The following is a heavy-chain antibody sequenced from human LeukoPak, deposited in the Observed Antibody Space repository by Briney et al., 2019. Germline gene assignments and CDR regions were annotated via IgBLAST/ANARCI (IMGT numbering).Heavy chain of an antibody. CDR3: ARGGSNWYPTLYFFDY. Sequence: GGSLRLSCAASGFTFSSYGMHWVRQAPGKGLEWVAFIRYDGSNKYYADSVKGRFTISRDDAKHSLYLQMNSLRAEDTAVYYCARGGSNWYPTLYFFDYWGQGSLVTVSS. J-gene: IGHJ4*02. V-gene: IGHV3-30*02. D-gene: IGHD6-13*01. CDR2: IRYDGSNK. CDR1: GFTFSSYG.